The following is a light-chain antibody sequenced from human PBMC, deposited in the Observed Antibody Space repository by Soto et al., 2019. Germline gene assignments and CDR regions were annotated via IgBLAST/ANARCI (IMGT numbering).Light chain of an antibody. CDR1: QSVSNY. J-gene: IGKJ4*01. V-gene: IGKV3-15*01. Sequence: EIVMTQSPATLSVSPGERATLSCRASQSVSNYLAWYQQKPGQAPRLLIYGASTRATGIPARFSGGGSETESTLTISSLQSEDFAVYYCQQYHNWPPLTFGGGTKVEIK. CDR3: QQYHNWPPLT. CDR2: GAS.